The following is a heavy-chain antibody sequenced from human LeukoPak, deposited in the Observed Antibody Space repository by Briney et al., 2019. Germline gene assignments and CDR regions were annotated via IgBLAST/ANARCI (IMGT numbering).Heavy chain of an antibody. D-gene: IGHD5-18*01. J-gene: IGHJ2*01. CDR2: IYYSGST. CDR1: GGSISSGGYY. CDR3: ARDSGYSYGTNWYFDL. V-gene: IGHV4-31*03. Sequence: PSQTLSLTCTVSGGSISSGGYYWSWIRQHPGKGLEWIGYIYYSGSTYYNPSLKSRVTMSVDTSKNQFSLKLSSVTAADTAVYYCARDSGYSYGTNWYFDLWGRGTLVTVSS.